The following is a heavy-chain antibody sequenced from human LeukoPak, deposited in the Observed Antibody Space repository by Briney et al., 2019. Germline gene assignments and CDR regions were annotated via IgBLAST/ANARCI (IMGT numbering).Heavy chain of an antibody. CDR2: ISGSGGST. Sequence: GGSLRLSCAASGFTFSSYAMSWVRQAPGKGLEWVSAISGSGGSTYYADSVKGRFTISRDISKNTLYLQMNSLRAEDTAVYYCAKEDKRFGELLWPHFDYWGQGTLVTVSS. CDR1: GFTFSSYA. CDR3: AKEDKRFGELLWPHFDY. V-gene: IGHV3-23*01. J-gene: IGHJ4*02. D-gene: IGHD3-10*01.